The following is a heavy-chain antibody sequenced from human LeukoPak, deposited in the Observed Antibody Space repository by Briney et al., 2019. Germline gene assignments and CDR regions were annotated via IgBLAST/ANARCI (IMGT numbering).Heavy chain of an antibody. CDR3: ARVVAVTSYYFDY. J-gene: IGHJ4*02. D-gene: IGHD2-21*02. V-gene: IGHV1-58*01. Sequence: SVKVSCKTSGFTFISSAVQWVRQARGQRLEWIGWIVVGSGNTNYAQKFQERVTITRDMSTSTAYMELSSLRSEDTAVYYCARVVAVTSYYFDYWGQGTLVTVSS. CDR1: GFTFISSA. CDR2: IVVGSGNT.